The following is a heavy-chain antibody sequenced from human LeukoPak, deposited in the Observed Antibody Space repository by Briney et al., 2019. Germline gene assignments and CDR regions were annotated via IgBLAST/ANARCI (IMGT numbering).Heavy chain of an antibody. CDR1: GFTFSSYG. D-gene: IGHD3-3*01. V-gene: IGHV3-30*18. CDR3: AKGPEWLSDIDY. CDR2: ISYDGSNK. Sequence: QPGGSLRLSCAASGFTFSSYGMHWVRQAPGKGLEWVAVISYDGSNKYYADSVKGRFTISRDNSKNTLYLQMNSLRAEDTAVYYCAKGPEWLSDIDYRGQGTLV. J-gene: IGHJ4*01.